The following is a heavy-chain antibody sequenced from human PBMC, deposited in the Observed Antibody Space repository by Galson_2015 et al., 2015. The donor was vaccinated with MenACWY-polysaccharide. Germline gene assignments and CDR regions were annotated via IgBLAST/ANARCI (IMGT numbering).Heavy chain of an antibody. V-gene: IGHV3-33*03. CDR1: GFTFSSHG. J-gene: IGHJ4*02. D-gene: IGHD3-10*01. CDR2: IWYDGSNK. Sequence: SLRLCCAASGFTFSSHGMHWVRQAPGKGLERVELIWYDGSNKYYADAVKGRFTISRDDSKNTVYLKMNSQSADYTAVYYCARAVQGVSIDDWGQGALVTVSS. CDR3: ARAVQGVSIDD.